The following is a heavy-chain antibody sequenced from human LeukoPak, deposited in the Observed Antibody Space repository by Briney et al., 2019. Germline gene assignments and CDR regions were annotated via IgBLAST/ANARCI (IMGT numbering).Heavy chain of an antibody. CDR2: IRSRDYGGTT. J-gene: IGHJ4*02. Sequence: PPGGSLRLSCTASGFTFGDYAMTWVRQAPGKGLEWVGFIRSRDYGGTTEYAPSVKGRFTISRDDSKSIAYLQMNSLKTEDTAIYYCTAKGGGGSSWYYFDYWGQGTPVTVSS. CDR3: TAKGGGGSSWYYFDY. V-gene: IGHV3-49*04. CDR1: GFTFGDYA. D-gene: IGHD6-13*01.